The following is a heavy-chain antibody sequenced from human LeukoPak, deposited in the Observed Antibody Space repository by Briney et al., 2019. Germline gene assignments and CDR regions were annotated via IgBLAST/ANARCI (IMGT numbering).Heavy chain of an antibody. V-gene: IGHV4-39*01. J-gene: IGHJ6*03. Sequence: SETLSLTCTVSGGSISSSSYYWGWIRQPPGTGLEWIGSIYYSGSTYYNPSLKSRVTISVDTSKNQFSLKLSSVTAADTAVYYCARHGYYYYYMDVWGKGTTVTISS. CDR2: IYYSGST. CDR3: ARHGYYYYYMDV. CDR1: GGSISSSSYY.